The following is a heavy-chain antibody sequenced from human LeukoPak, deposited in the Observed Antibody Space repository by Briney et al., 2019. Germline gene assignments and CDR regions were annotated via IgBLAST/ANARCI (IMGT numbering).Heavy chain of an antibody. D-gene: IGHD2-2*02. CDR3: ARGLSTSCYTCLNYYMDV. V-gene: IGHV3-30*14. J-gene: IGHJ6*03. CDR2: ISYDGSNK. CDR1: GFTFSSYA. Sequence: GGSLRLSCAASGFTFSSYAMHWVRQAPGKGLEWVAVISYDGSNKYYADSVKGRFTISRENAKNSLYLQMNSLRAEDTAVYYCARGLSTSCYTCLNYYMDVWAKGPRSPSP.